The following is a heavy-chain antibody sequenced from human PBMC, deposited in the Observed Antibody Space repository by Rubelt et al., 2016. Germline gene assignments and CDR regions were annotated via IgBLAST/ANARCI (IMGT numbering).Heavy chain of an antibody. CDR1: GYTLTELS. D-gene: IGHD3-10*01. V-gene: IGHV1-46*01. J-gene: IGHJ4*02. CDR2: INPSGGST. CDR3: ARVGFYYDSGSYVD. Sequence: QVQLVQSGAEVKKPGASVKVSCKVSGYTLTELSMHWVRQAPGQGLEWMGIINPSGGSTTYAQKFQGRVTMTRDTSTSTAYMDLSSLRCEDTAVYYCARVGFYYDSGSYVDWGQGTLVTVSS.